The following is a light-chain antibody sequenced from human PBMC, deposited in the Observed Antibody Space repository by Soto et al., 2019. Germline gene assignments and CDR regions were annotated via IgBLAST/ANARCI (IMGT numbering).Light chain of an antibody. CDR2: DVN. Sequence: QSVLTQPRSVSGSPGQSVTISCTRSTNYVSWYQQHPGKAPKLMIYDVNKRPSGVPDRFRGSKSGNTASLTISGLQAEDEADYFCCSFAGSYTSYFFGTGTKLTVL. V-gene: IGLV2-11*01. CDR1: TNY. CDR3: CSFAGSYTSYF. J-gene: IGLJ1*01.